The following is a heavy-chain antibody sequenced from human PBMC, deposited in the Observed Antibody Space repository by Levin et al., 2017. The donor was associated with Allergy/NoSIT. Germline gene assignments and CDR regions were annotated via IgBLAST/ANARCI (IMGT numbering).Heavy chain of an antibody. Sequence: PGGSLRLSCAASRFTFTNYDMHWVRQPTGKGLEWVSGIGPAGDTYYPGSVKGRFTISRENAKNSLYLQMNSLRAGDTAVYYCARGGDGSGWYGAFDIWGQGTMVTVSS. CDR3: ARGGDGSGWYGAFDI. CDR2: IGPAGDT. V-gene: IGHV3-13*04. D-gene: IGHD6-19*01. CDR1: RFTFTNYD. J-gene: IGHJ3*02.